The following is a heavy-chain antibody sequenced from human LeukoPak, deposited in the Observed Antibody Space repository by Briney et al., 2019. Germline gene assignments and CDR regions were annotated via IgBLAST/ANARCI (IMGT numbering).Heavy chain of an antibody. V-gene: IGHV1-69*13. CDR1: GGTFSSYA. CDR2: IIPIFGTA. CDR3: ARGATTLYAFDY. J-gene: IGHJ4*02. D-gene: IGHD3-3*01. Sequence: SVKVSCKACGGTFSSYAISWVRQAPGQGLEWMGGIIPIFGTANYAQKFQGRVTITADESTSTAYMELSSLRSEDTAVYYCARGATTLYAFDYWGQGTLVTVSS.